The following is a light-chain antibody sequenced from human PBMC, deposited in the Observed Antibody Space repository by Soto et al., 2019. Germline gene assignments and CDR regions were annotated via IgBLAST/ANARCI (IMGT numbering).Light chain of an antibody. Sequence: DIQMTQSPSSLSASVGDRVTITCRASQSISSWLAWYQQKPGKAPKLLIFDAYSLESGVPSRFSGSRSGTEFTLTITSLQPDDYATYYCQQYNSAPLTFGGG. CDR3: QQYNSAPLT. CDR2: DAY. CDR1: QSISSW. J-gene: IGKJ4*01. V-gene: IGKV1-5*01.